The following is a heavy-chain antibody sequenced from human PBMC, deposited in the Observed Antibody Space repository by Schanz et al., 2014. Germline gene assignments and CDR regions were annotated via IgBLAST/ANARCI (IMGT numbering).Heavy chain of an antibody. J-gene: IGHJ6*03. CDR1: GGTFSSDT. D-gene: IGHD1-1*01. Sequence: QVHLVQSGAEVKKPGSSVKVSCKASGGTFSSDTFSWVRQAPGQGLEWLGWMNPNSGNTGYAQKFQGRVTMTRNTSISTAYMELSSLRSEDTAVYYCARDHVATTDYDYFFYYLDVWATGITVIVSS. V-gene: IGHV1-8*01. CDR3: ARDHVATTDYDYFFYYLDV. CDR2: MNPNSGNT.